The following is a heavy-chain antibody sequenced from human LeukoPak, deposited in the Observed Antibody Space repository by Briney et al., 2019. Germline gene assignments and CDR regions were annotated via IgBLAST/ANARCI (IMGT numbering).Heavy chain of an antibody. V-gene: IGHV3-23*01. J-gene: IGHJ6*03. Sequence: TGGSLRLSCAGSGFMFSSFAMSWVRQAPGKGLEWVSAITRSGGSTDFADSVKGRFTISRDNSKNTLYLQMNSLRAEDTAVYYCAKAAVTNNYYYYYMDVWGKGTTVTVSS. CDR3: AKAAVTNNYYYYYMDV. CDR1: GFMFSSFA. CDR2: ITRSGGST. D-gene: IGHD4-17*01.